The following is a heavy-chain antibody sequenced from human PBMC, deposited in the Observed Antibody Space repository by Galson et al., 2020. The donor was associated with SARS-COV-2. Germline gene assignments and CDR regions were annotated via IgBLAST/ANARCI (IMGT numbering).Heavy chain of an antibody. J-gene: IGHJ3*02. CDR1: GGSISSHY. Sequence: SETLSLTCTVSGGSISSHYWSWIRQPPGKGLEWIGYIYYSGSTNYNPSLKSRVTISVDTSKNQFSLKLSSVTAADTAVYYCARKRDHADYYGSGAFDIWGQGTMVTVSS. V-gene: IGHV4-59*11. CDR2: IYYSGST. CDR3: ARKRDHADYYGSGAFDI. D-gene: IGHD3-10*01.